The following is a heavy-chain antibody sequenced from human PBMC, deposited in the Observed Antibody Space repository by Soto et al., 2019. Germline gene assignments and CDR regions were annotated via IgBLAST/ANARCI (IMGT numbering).Heavy chain of an antibody. CDR3: ARDSLITMVRGVIKGGNWFDP. J-gene: IGHJ5*02. CDR2: TYYRSKWYN. D-gene: IGHD3-10*01. Sequence: QVQLQQSGPGLVKPSQTLSLTCAISGDSVSSNSAAWNWIRQSPSRGLEWLGRTYYRSKWYNDYALSVKSRITINPDTSKNQFSLQLNSVTPEDTAVYYCARDSLITMVRGVIKGGNWFDPWGQGTLVTVSS. V-gene: IGHV6-1*01. CDR1: GDSVSSNSAA.